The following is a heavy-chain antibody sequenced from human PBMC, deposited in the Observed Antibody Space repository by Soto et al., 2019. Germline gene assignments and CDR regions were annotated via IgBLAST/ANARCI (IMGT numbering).Heavy chain of an antibody. Sequence: PGGSLRLSCAASGFTFSSYAMHWVRQAPGKGLEWVAVISYDGSNKYYADSVEGRFTISRDNSKNTLYLQMNSLRAEDTAVYYCARGDFYDFWSGSPRYGMDVWGQGTTVTVSS. CDR2: ISYDGSNK. CDR1: GFTFSSYA. CDR3: ARGDFYDFWSGSPRYGMDV. V-gene: IGHV3-30-3*01. J-gene: IGHJ6*02. D-gene: IGHD3-3*01.